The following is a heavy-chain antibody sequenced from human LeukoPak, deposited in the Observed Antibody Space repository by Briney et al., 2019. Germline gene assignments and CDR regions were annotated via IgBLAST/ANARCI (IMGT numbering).Heavy chain of an antibody. V-gene: IGHV4-34*01. J-gene: IGHJ4*02. CDR2: INHSGST. CDR1: GGSFSGYY. Sequence: SETLPLTCAVYGGSFSGYYWSWIRQPPGKGLEWIGEINHSGSTNYNPSLKSRVTISVDTSKNQFSLKLSSVTAADTAVYYCARSTGAAAGPYYFDYWGQGTLVTVSS. D-gene: IGHD6-13*01. CDR3: ARSTGAAAGPYYFDY.